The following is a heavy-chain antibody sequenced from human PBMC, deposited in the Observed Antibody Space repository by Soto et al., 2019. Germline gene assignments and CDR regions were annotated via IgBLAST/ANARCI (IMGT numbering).Heavy chain of an antibody. CDR2: INPNSGGT. Sequence: QVQLVQSGAEVKKPGASVKVSCKASGYTFTGYYMHWVRQAPGQGLEWMGWINPNSGGTNYAQKCQGWVTMTRDTSISTAYMELSRLRSDDTAVYYCARGTSVAVANIYYYGMDVWGQGTTVTVSS. CDR3: ARGTSVAVANIYYYGMDV. CDR1: GYTFTGYY. D-gene: IGHD6-19*01. V-gene: IGHV1-2*04. J-gene: IGHJ6*02.